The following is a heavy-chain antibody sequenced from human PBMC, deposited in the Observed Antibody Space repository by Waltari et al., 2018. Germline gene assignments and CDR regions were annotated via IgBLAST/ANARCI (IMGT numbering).Heavy chain of an antibody. V-gene: IGHV4-61*02. D-gene: IGHD5-12*01. CDR2: IYTSGST. CDR1: GRSISSGRYS. J-gene: IGHJ4*02. CDR3: ARGPDIVATGGKYYFDY. Sequence: QVQLQESGPGLVKPSQTLSLTCTVSGRSISSGRYSWIWIRQPAGKGLEWIGRIYTSGSTNYNPSLKSRVTISVDTAKNQFSLKLSAVTAADTAVYYCARGPDIVATGGKYYFDYWGQGTLVTVSS.